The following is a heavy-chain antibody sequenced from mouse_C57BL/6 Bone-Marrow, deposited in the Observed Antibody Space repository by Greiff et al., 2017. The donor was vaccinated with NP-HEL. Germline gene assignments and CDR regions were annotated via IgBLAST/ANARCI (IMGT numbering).Heavy chain of an antibody. CDR2: IDPSDSYT. D-gene: IGHD4-1*01. J-gene: IGHJ2*01. CDR1: GYTFTSYW. CDR3: AINWADY. V-gene: IGHV1-69*01. Sequence: QVQLQQPGAELVMPGASVKLSCKASGYTFTSYWMHWVKQRPGQGLEWIGEIDPSDSYTNYNQKFQGKSTLTVDKSSSTAYMQLSSLTSEDSAVYYCAINWADYWGQGTTLTVSS.